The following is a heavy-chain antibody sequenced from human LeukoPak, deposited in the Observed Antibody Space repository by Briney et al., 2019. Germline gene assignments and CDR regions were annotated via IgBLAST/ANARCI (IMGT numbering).Heavy chain of an antibody. CDR3: AKPNITSYYDSRSYDAVDV. CDR2: IYPDDSYT. V-gene: IGHV5-51*01. Sequence: PGESLKISCKGSWYRFSAYWIALVRPMPGKGLEWMVSIYPDDSYTRYSPSCQGQVTISFNKSISTAYLQWRSLKASDTAMYYCAKPNITSYYDSRSYDAVDVWGQGTMVTVSS. J-gene: IGHJ3*01. CDR1: WYRFSAYW. D-gene: IGHD3-22*01.